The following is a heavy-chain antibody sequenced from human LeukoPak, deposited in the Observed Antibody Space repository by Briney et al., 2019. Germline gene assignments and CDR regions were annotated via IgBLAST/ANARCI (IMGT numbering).Heavy chain of an antibody. V-gene: IGHV3-7*01. CDR2: IKQDGSEK. J-gene: IGHJ6*03. Sequence: QPGGSLRLSCAASEFTFSIYWMSWVRQAPGKGLEWVANIKQDGSEKYYVDSVKGRFTISRDNAKNSLYLQMNTLRAEDTAVYYCAIWGSSGYMDVWGKGTTVTVSS. D-gene: IGHD7-27*01. CDR3: AIWGSSGYMDV. CDR1: EFTFSIYW.